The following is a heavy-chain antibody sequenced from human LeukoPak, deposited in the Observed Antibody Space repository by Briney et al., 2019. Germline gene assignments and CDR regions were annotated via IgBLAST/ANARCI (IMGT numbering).Heavy chain of an antibody. CDR1: GGSISDYY. J-gene: IGHJ4*02. Sequence: SETLSLTCIVYGGSISDYYWSWIRQPPGKGLEWIGEINHSGTTNYNPSLKSRVIVSVDTSKSQFSLKRTSVTAADTAVYYCARGGRSEYFGSGSHDYWGQGTLVTVSS. V-gene: IGHV4-34*01. CDR2: INHSGTT. CDR3: ARGGRSEYFGSGSHDY. D-gene: IGHD3-10*01.